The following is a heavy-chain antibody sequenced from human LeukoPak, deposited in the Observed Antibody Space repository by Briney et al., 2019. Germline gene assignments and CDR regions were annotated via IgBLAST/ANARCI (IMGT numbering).Heavy chain of an antibody. D-gene: IGHD3-22*01. CDR1: GFTFSSYA. CDR3: AKAYYNDRSGYPLDY. V-gene: IGHV3-23*01. CDR2: ISGSGGST. J-gene: IGHJ4*02. Sequence: GGSLRLSCAASGFTFSSYAMSWVRQAPGKGLEWVPAISGSGGSTYYADSVKGRFTISRDNSKNTLYLQMNSLRAEDTAVYYCAKAYYNDRSGYPLDYWGQGTLVTVSS.